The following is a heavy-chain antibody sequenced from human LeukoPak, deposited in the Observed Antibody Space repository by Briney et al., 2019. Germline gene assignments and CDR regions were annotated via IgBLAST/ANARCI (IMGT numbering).Heavy chain of an antibody. D-gene: IGHD3-3*01. CDR2: IYYSGST. V-gene: IGHV4-39*01. Sequence: SQTLSLTCTVSGGSISSGGYYWGWVRQPPGEGLEWIVSIYYSGSTYYNPSLKSRVTISVDTSKNQFSLKLSSVTAADTAVYYCARQNYDFWSGYSDWFDPWGQGTLVTVSS. J-gene: IGHJ5*02. CDR1: GGSISSGGYY. CDR3: ARQNYDFWSGYSDWFDP.